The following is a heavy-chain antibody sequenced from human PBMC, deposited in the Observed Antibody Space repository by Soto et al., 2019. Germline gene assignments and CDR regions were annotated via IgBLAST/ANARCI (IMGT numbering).Heavy chain of an antibody. CDR2: ISWNSGSI. Sequence: GGSLRLSCAASGFTFDDYAMHWVRQAPGKGLEWVSGISWNSGSIGYADSVKGRFTISRDNAKNSLYLQMNSLRAEDTAVYYCARDLVVPPVGNNWFDPWGQGTLVTVS. V-gene: IGHV3-9*01. CDR3: ARDLVVPPVGNNWFDP. D-gene: IGHD3-10*01. CDR1: GFTFDDYA. J-gene: IGHJ5*02.